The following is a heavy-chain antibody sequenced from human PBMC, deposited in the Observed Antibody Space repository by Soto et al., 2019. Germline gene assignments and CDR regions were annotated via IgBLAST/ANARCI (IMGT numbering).Heavy chain of an antibody. CDR1: GFTFDDYA. V-gene: IGHV3-9*01. Sequence: EVQLVESGGGLVQPGRSLRLSCAASGFTFDDYAMHWVRQAPGKGLEWVSGISWNSGSIGYADSVKGRFTISRDNAKNSLYLQMNSLRAEDTALYYCAKEEGYWCQGTLVTVSS. J-gene: IGHJ4*02. CDR2: ISWNSGSI. CDR3: AKEEGY.